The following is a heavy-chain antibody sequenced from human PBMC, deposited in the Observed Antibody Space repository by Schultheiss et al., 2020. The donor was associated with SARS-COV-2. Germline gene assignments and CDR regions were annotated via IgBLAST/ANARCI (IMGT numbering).Heavy chain of an antibody. V-gene: IGHV3-23*01. Sequence: GGSLRLSCAASGFTVSSNYMSWVRQAPGKGLEWVSAISGSGGSTYYADSVKGRFTISRDNSKNTLYLQMNSLRAEDTAVYYCAKDPVVVTEDLAFDIWGQGTMVTVSS. CDR2: ISGSGGST. CDR1: GFTVSSNY. CDR3: AKDPVVVTEDLAFDI. J-gene: IGHJ3*02. D-gene: IGHD2-21*02.